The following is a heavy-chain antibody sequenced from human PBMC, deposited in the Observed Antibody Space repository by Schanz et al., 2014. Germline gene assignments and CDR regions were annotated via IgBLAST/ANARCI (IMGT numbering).Heavy chain of an antibody. Sequence: QVQLVQSGAEVKQPGVSVKVSCKASGYTFTSYYMHWVRQAPGQGLEWMGIINPSGGSTSYAQKFQGRVTMTRDTSTSTVYMELSSLRSGDTAVYYCATNSPFRMVRGSNAFDAWGQGTMVTVSS. CDR2: INPSGGST. D-gene: IGHD3-10*01. CDR3: ATNSPFRMVRGSNAFDA. J-gene: IGHJ3*01. V-gene: IGHV1-46*03. CDR1: GYTFTSYY.